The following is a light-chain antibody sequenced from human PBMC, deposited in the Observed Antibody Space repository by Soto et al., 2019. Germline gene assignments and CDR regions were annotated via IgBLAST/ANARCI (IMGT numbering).Light chain of an antibody. CDR3: ASWDDSLNGWV. V-gene: IGLV1-44*01. CDR1: SSNIGSNT. J-gene: IGLJ3*02. Sequence: QAVVTQSPSASGTPGQRVTISCSGSSSNIGSNTVNWYQQLPRTAPKLLISSSDQRPSGVPDRFSGSKSGTSASLAISGLQSEDEADYYCASWDDSLNGWVFGGGTKLTVL. CDR2: SSD.